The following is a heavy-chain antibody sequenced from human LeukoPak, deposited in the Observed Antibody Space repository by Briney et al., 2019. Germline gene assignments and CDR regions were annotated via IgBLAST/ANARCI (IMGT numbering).Heavy chain of an antibody. J-gene: IGHJ2*01. CDR2: INSDGSST. Sequence: GRSLRLSCAASGFTFSSYWMHWVRQAPGKGLVWVSRINSDGSSTSYADSVKGRFTISRDNAKNTLYLQMNSLRAEDTAVYYCAREQLPYGDYAGYFDLWGRGTLVTVSS. CDR3: AREQLPYGDYAGYFDL. CDR1: GFTFSSYW. D-gene: IGHD4-17*01. V-gene: IGHV3-74*01.